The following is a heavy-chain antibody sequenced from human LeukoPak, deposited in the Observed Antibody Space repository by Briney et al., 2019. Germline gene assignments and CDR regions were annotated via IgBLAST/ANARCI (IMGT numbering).Heavy chain of an antibody. V-gene: IGHV4-34*03. CDR2: INHSGST. CDR1: GGSFSGYY. Sequence: SETLSLTCAVYGGSFSGYYWSWIRQPPGKGLEWIGEINHSGSTNYNPSLKSRVTISVDTSKNQFSLRLSSVTAADTAVYYCVRGPPFDYWGQGTLVTVSS. CDR3: VRGPPFDY. J-gene: IGHJ4*02. D-gene: IGHD3-10*01.